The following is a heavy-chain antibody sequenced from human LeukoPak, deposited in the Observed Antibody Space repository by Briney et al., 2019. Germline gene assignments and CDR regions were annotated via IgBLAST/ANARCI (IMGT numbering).Heavy chain of an antibody. CDR2: IYYSGST. CDR1: GGSISSYY. Sequence: SETLSLTCTVSGGSISSYYWSWIRQPPGKGLEWIGYIYYSGSTNCNPSLKSRVTISVDTSKNQFSLKLSSVTAADTAVYYCARSYYGSGSYYNVYWFDPWGQGTLVTVSS. D-gene: IGHD3-10*01. V-gene: IGHV4-59*01. J-gene: IGHJ5*02. CDR3: ARSYYGSGSYYNVYWFDP.